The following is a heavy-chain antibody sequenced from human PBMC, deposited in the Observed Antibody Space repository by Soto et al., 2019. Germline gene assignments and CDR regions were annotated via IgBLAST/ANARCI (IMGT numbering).Heavy chain of an antibody. CDR2: TYYRSKWYD. V-gene: IGHV6-1*01. J-gene: IGHJ6*02. D-gene: IGHD2-15*01. CDR1: GDSVSSNSAA. Sequence: PSQTLSLTCAISGDSVSSNSAAWNWVRQSPSRGLEWLGRTYYRSKWYDDYAVSVKSRITINPDTSKNQFSLHLNSLTPEYTAVYYCARGVGRGYCSGNTCSSPYTYYGMDVCGQGTTVTVSS. CDR3: ARGVGRGYCSGNTCSSPYTYYGMDV.